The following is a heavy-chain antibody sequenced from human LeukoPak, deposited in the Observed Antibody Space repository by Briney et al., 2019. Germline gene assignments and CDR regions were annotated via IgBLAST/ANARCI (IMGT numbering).Heavy chain of an antibody. CDR2: IGAYNGNT. V-gene: IGHV1-18*01. Sequence: GASVKVSCKASGYTFTSYGISWVRQAPGQGLEWMGWIGAYNGNTNYAQKLQGRVTMTTDTSTSTAYMELRSLRSDDTAVYYCARDPLGHRGRRDGYNYGHTSDYWGQGTLVTVSS. CDR3: ARDPLGHRGRRDGYNYGHTSDY. D-gene: IGHD5-24*01. J-gene: IGHJ4*02. CDR1: GYTFTSYG.